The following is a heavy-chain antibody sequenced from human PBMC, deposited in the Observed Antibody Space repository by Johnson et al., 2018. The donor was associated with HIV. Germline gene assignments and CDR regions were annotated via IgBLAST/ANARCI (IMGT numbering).Heavy chain of an antibody. CDR1: GFTFSNAW. Sequence: VQLVESGGGLVKPGGSLRLSCVASGFTFSNAWMSWVRQAPGKGLEWVGRIKRKTDGGTTDYAAPVKGRFTISRDDSKNTLYLQMNSLKTEDTAVYYCTTARTYFWGQGTMVTVSS. J-gene: IGHJ3*01. CDR3: TTARTYF. V-gene: IGHV3-15*01. CDR2: IKRKTDGGTT. D-gene: IGHD2-8*01.